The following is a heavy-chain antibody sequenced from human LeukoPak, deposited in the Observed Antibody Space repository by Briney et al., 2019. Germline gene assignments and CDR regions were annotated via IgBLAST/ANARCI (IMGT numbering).Heavy chain of an antibody. D-gene: IGHD5-18*01. CDR3: ARGRKYTSGYRVTELGSGYSDY. CDR2: INHSGST. CDR1: GGSFSGYY. J-gene: IGHJ4*02. V-gene: IGHV4-34*01. Sequence: KPSETLSLTCAVYGGSFSGYYWSWIRQPPGKGLEWIGEINHSGSTKYNPSLKSRVTISVDTSKNQFSLKLSSVTAADTAVYYCARGRKYTSGYRVTELGSGYSDYWGQGTLVTVSS.